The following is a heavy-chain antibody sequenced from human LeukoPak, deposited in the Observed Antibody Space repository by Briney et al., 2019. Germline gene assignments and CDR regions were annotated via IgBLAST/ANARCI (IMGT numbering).Heavy chain of an antibody. CDR3: AGDRWRGAPDYFDC. CDR1: GFSLTHDA. V-gene: IGHV3-30*03. Sequence: PGTSLRLSCAASGFSLTHDAIHWVRQAPGKGREWVAVVSKDTVTKFYRDSVKGRFTVSTDSSKNTVYLQMTGLRSEDTAVYYCAGDRWRGAPDYFDCWGQGTLVTVSS. J-gene: IGHJ4*02. CDR2: VSKDTVTK. D-gene: IGHD1-26*01.